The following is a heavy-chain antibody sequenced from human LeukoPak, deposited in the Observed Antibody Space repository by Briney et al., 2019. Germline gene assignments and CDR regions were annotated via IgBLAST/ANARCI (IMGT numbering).Heavy chain of an antibody. CDR1: GYTFTSYA. Sequence: ASVKVSCKASGYTFTSYAMHWVRPAPGQRLEWMGWINAGNGNTKYSQKFQGRVTITRDTSASTAYMELSSLRSEDTAVYYCAREIVVVVAATHSLAYWGQGTLVTVSS. D-gene: IGHD2-15*01. J-gene: IGHJ4*02. CDR3: AREIVVVVAATHSLAY. CDR2: INAGNGNT. V-gene: IGHV1-3*01.